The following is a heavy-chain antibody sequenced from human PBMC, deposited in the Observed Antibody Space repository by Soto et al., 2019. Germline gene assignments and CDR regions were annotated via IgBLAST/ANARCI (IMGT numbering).Heavy chain of an antibody. J-gene: IGHJ3*02. CDR3: ARRDDITIFGVVRIGVDAFDI. CDR1: GGSISSSSYY. Sequence: SETLSLTCTVSGGSISSSSYYWGWIRQPPGKGLEWIGSIYYSGSTYYNPSLKSRVTISVDTSKNQFSLKLSSVTAADTAVYYCARRDDITIFGVVRIGVDAFDIWGQGTMVTVSS. D-gene: IGHD3-3*01. V-gene: IGHV4-39*01. CDR2: IYYSGST.